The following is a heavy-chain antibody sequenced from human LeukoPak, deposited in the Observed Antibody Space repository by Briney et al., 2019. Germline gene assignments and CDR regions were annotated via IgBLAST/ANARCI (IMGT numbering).Heavy chain of an antibody. CDR3: ATIPQIYSHLGFDY. CDR1: GYTLTELS. Sequence: ASVKVSCKVSGYTLTELSMHWVRQAPGKGVEWMGGFDPEDGETIYAQKFQGRVTMTEDTSTDTAYMELSSLRSEDTAVYYCATIPQIYSHLGFDYWGQGTLVTVSS. J-gene: IGHJ4*02. CDR2: FDPEDGET. V-gene: IGHV1-24*01. D-gene: IGHD2-15*01.